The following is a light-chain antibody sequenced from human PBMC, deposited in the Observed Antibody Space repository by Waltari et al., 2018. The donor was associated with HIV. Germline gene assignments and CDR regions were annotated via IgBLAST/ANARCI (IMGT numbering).Light chain of an antibody. CDR2: DVT. CDR3: ESYTSTSVWV. V-gene: IGLV2-14*03. Sequence: QSALTQPASVSGSPGQSITISCTGSSSDVGGYNFVSWYQQHPGKAPGVLIYDVTTRPSGVSDRFSGSRSCDTASLTISGLQPEDEADYYCESYTSTSVWVFGGGTRLTVL. J-gene: IGLJ3*02. CDR1: SSDVGGYNF.